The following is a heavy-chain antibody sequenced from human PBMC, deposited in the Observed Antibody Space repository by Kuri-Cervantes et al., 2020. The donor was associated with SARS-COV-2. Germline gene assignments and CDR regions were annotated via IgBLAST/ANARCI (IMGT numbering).Heavy chain of an antibody. Sequence: GESLKISCAASGFTFSSYDMHWVRQATGKGLEWVSAIGTAGDTYYPGSVKGRFTISRDDSKNTLYLQMNSMKTEDTAVYYCTTDGTLVVVAALETMDVWGKGTTVTVSS. D-gene: IGHD2-15*01. CDR2: IGTAGDT. V-gene: IGHV3-13*01. CDR3: TTDGTLVVVAALETMDV. CDR1: GFTFSSYD. J-gene: IGHJ6*03.